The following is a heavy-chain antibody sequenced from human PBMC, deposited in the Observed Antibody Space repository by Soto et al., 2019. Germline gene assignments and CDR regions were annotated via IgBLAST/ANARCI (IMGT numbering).Heavy chain of an antibody. CDR3: ARADIAAAGIGASWFDP. CDR2: IIPIIGTA. CDR1: GGTFSSYA. Sequence: QVQLVQSGAEVKKPGSSVKVSCKASGGTFSSYAISWVRQAPGQGLEWLGGIIPIIGTANYAQKFQGRVTITADESTSTAYMELSSLRSEDTAVYYCARADIAAAGIGASWFDPWGQGTLVTVSS. J-gene: IGHJ5*02. D-gene: IGHD6-13*01. V-gene: IGHV1-69*01.